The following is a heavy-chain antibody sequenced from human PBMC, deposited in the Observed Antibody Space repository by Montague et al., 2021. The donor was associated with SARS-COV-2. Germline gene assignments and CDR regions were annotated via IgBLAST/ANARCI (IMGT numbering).Heavy chain of an antibody. CDR3: ARSYGTTVVTRAFDY. D-gene: IGHD4-23*01. CDR2: IGWDDDK. V-gene: IGHV2-70*01. J-gene: IGHJ4*02. Sequence: PALVKPTQTLTLTCTFSGFSLSTSGICVSWIRQPPGKALEWLTLIGWDDDKYYSTSLKTRLTISKDTSKNQVVLTMTNMDPVDTATYYCARSYGTTVVTRAFDYWGQGTLVTVSS. CDR1: GFSLSTSGIC.